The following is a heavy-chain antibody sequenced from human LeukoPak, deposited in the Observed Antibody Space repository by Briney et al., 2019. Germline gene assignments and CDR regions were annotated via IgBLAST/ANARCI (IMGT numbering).Heavy chain of an antibody. V-gene: IGHV1-8*01. D-gene: IGHD2-2*03. J-gene: IGHJ6*03. CDR2: MNPNSGNT. CDR1: GYTFTSYD. Sequence: ASVKVSRKASGYTFTSYDINWVRQATGQGLEWMGWMNPNSGNTGYAQKFQGRVTMTRNTSISTAYMELSSLRSEDTAVYYCARGVDFGRYYYYYMDVWGKGTTVTISS. CDR3: ARGVDFGRYYYYYMDV.